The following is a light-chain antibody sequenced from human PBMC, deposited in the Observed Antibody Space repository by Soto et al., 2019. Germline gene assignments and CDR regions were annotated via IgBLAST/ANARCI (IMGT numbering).Light chain of an antibody. J-gene: IGKJ1*01. CDR3: QQYNNWPPVT. Sequence: EIVMTQSPPTLSVSPGARANLSCRASQSVTGNLAWYQQKPGQAPRLLIYGASTRATGVPVRFSGSGSGTEFTLTISSLQSEDFGVYYCQQYNNWPPVTFGQGTKVEIK. V-gene: IGKV3-15*01. CDR1: QSVTGN. CDR2: GAS.